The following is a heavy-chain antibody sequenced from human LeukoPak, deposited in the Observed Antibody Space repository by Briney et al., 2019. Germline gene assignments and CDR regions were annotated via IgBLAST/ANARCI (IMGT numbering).Heavy chain of an antibody. Sequence: PGGSLRLSCAASGFTFSSYWMHWVRPAPGKGLVWGSRINTDGSSTSYADSVKGRFTISRDNAKNTLYLQMNSLRAEDTAVYYCASLGSGGGDAFDIWGQGTMVTVSS. V-gene: IGHV3-74*01. D-gene: IGHD3-16*01. CDR1: GFTFSSYW. CDR3: ASLGSGGGDAFDI. J-gene: IGHJ3*02. CDR2: INTDGSST.